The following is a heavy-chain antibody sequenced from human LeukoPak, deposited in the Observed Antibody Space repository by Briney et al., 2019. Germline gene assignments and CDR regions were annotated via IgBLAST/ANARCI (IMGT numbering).Heavy chain of an antibody. CDR3: AREDTAMVLYYFDY. J-gene: IGHJ4*02. D-gene: IGHD5-18*01. CDR2: ISSSSSYI. V-gene: IGHV3-21*01. CDR1: GFTFSSYS. Sequence: GGSLRLSCAASGFTFSSYSMNWVRQAPGKGLEWVSSISSSSSYIYYADSVKGRFTISRDNAKNSLHLQMNSLRAEDTAVYYCAREDTAMVLYYFDYWGQGTLVTVSS.